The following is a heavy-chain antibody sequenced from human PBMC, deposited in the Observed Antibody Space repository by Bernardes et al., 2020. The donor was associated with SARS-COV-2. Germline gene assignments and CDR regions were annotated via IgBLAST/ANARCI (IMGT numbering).Heavy chain of an antibody. D-gene: IGHD2-15*01. CDR2: IQNRWST. CDR1: GGSISTYY. Sequence: LSLTCTVSGGSISTYYWSWLRQPPGKGLEWIGYIQNRWSTNCNSTLKSRVTMSGDTSNNQFCLELTSVTAADTAVYYCPSICCPLVVWGQGTLVSVSS. CDR3: PSICCPLVV. V-gene: IGHV4-59*01. J-gene: IGHJ4*02.